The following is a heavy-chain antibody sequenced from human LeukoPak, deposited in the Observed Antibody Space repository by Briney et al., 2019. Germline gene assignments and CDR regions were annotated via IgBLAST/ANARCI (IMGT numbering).Heavy chain of an antibody. V-gene: IGHV4-34*01. CDR2: INHSGST. CDR1: GGSFSGYY. Sequence: SETLSLTCAVYGGSFSGYYWSWIRQPPGKGLEWIGEINHSGSTNYNPSLKSRVTISVDTSKNQFSLKLSSVTAADTAVYYCARRESSGWYANWFDPWGQGTLVTVSS. D-gene: IGHD6-19*01. CDR3: ARRESSGWYANWFDP. J-gene: IGHJ5*02.